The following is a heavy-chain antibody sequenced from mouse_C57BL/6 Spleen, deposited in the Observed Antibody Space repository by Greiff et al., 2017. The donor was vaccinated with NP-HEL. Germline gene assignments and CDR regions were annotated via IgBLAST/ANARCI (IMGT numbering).Heavy chain of an antibody. V-gene: IGHV5-17*01. Sequence: EVMLVESGGGLVKPGGSLKLSCAASGFTFSDYGMHWVRQAPEKGLEWVAYISSGSSTIYYADTVKGRFTISRDNAKNTLFLQMTSLRSEDTARYYGAGSVTAWFAYWGQGTLVTVSA. CDR2: ISSGSSTI. D-gene: IGHD2-1*01. CDR1: GFTFSDYG. CDR3: AGSVTAWFAY. J-gene: IGHJ3*01.